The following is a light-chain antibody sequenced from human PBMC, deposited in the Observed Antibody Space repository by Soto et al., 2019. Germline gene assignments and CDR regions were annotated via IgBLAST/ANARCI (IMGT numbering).Light chain of an antibody. V-gene: IGLV1-40*01. CDR1: SSNIGSNY. Sequence: QSVLTQPPSASGTPGQRVTISCSGGSSNIGSNYVNWYQQLPETAPKLLIFGDSNRPSGVPDRFSGSKSGTSASLVITGLQADDEANYYCQSNDNGLSGSDVFGTGTKVTVL. CDR2: GDS. J-gene: IGLJ1*01. CDR3: QSNDNGLSGSDV.